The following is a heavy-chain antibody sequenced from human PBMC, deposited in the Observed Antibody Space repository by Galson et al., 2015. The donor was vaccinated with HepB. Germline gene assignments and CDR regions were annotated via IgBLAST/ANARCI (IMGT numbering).Heavy chain of an antibody. J-gene: IGHJ4*02. CDR3: AKDKEYFGSGSYYYFDY. V-gene: IGHV3-30*02. Sequence: SLRLSCAASRLTFSRNGMHWVRQAPGKGLEWVAFIRYDGSQTYFADFVKGRFTISRDNSKNTLYLQMNRLRVEDTAVYYCAKDKEYFGSGSYYYFDYWGQGTLVTVSS. CDR2: IRYDGSQT. CDR1: RLTFSRNG. D-gene: IGHD3-10*01.